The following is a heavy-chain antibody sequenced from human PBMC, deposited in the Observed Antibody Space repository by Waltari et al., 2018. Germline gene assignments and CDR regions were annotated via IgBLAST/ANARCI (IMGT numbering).Heavy chain of an antibody. J-gene: IGHJ4*02. D-gene: IGHD6-19*01. CDR3: ARDEERWLVKFDY. Sequence: QVQLVQSGAEVKKPGASVKVSCKASGYTFTGFYIHWVRQAPGQGLEWMGWINPNNGGTNYAQNFRGRVTMTTDTSSNTVYMELRSLRFDDTAVYYCARDEERWLVKFDYWGPGPLVTVSS. CDR1: GYTFTGFY. CDR2: INPNNGGT. V-gene: IGHV1-2*02.